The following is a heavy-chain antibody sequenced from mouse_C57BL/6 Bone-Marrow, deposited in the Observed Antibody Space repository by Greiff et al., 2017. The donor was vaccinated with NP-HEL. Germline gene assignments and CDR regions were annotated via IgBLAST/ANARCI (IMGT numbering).Heavy chain of an antibody. J-gene: IGHJ4*01. D-gene: IGHD1-1*01. Sequence: EVMLVESGGGLVQPKGSLKLSCAASGFSFNTYAMNWVRQAPGKGLEWVARIRSKSNNYATYYADSVKDRFTISRDDSESMLYLQMNNLKTEDTAMYYCVRSRSKGNYAMDYWGQGTSVTVSS. CDR1: GFSFNTYA. CDR2: IRSKSNNYAT. V-gene: IGHV10-1*01. CDR3: VRSRSKGNYAMDY.